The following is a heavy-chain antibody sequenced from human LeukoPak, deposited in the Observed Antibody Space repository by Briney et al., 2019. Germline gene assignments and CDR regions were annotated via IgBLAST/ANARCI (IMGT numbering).Heavy chain of an antibody. Sequence: GGSLRLSCAASGFTFSDYYMSWIRQGPGKGLEWVSSINLGGDTTYYSDTVRGRFTISRDNAKNSLYLQMNSLRAEDTALYYCAKDYSSSWYNRGVVDYWGQGTLVTVSS. CDR1: GFTFSDYY. D-gene: IGHD6-13*01. CDR3: AKDYSSSWYNRGVVDY. CDR2: INLGGDTT. V-gene: IGHV3-11*01. J-gene: IGHJ4*02.